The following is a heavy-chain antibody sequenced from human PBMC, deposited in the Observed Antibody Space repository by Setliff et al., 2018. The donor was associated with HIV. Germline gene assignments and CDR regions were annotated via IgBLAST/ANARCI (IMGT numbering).Heavy chain of an antibody. CDR3: ARHKDPPGSRWIFYYYYMDL. CDR2: MSYSGTT. J-gene: IGHJ6*03. V-gene: IGHV4-39*01. CDR1: GGSISSSTYY. Sequence: SETLSLTCSVSGGSISSSTYYWGWIRQPPGKGLEWIGSMSYSGTTYDNPSLSSRLTISVDTSKNQVSLRLSSVTAADTGVYYCARHKDPPGSRWIFYYYYMDLWGGGTTVTVSS. D-gene: IGHD6-13*01.